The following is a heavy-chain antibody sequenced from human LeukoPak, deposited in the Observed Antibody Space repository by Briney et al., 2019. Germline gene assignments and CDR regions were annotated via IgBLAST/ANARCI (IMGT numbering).Heavy chain of an antibody. D-gene: IGHD1-1*01. V-gene: IGHV4-4*07. J-gene: IGHJ5*02. CDR3: ARVPYNWNDVGWFDP. CDR1: GGSISSYY. CDR2: TYTSGST. Sequence: SETLSLTCTVSGGSISSYYWSWIRQPAGKGLEWIGRTYTSGSTNYNPSLKSRVTMSVDTSKNQFSLKLSSVTAADTAVYYCARVPYNWNDVGWFDPWGQGTLVTVSS.